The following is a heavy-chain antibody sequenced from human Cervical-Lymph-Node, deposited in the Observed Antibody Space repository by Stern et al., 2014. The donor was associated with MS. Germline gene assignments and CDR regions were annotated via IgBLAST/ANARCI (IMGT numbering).Heavy chain of an antibody. V-gene: IGHV1-69*04. CDR1: GGTFSSSYA. Sequence: VQLVQSGAEVKKPGSSMNVSCKTSGGTFSSSYAITWMRQAPGQGLEWMGRIIPILGLANYAQKLQGRVVISADKSTSTTYMELSSLTSEDTAVYYCARGVVSNRAAATLHNLFDPWGQGTLVTVSS. CDR2: IIPILGLA. J-gene: IGHJ5*02. D-gene: IGHD2-15*01. CDR3: ARGVVSNRAAATLHNLFDP.